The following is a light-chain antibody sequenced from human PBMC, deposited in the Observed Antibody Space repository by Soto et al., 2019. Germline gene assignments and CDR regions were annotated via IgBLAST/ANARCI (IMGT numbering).Light chain of an antibody. CDR2: LAS. CDR3: MQALQTPLT. CDR1: QSLLHRSGYNY. J-gene: IGKJ4*01. Sequence: DIVMTRSPLSLPVTPGEPASISCRSSQSLLHRSGYNYLTWYLQKPGQSPQLLIYLASSRASGVPDRFSGSGSGTDFTLKISRVEAEDVGVYYCMQALQTPLTFGGGTKVEI. V-gene: IGKV2-28*01.